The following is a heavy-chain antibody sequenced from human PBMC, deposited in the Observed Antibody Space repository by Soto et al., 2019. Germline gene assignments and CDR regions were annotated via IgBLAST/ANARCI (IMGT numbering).Heavy chain of an antibody. V-gene: IGHV1-69*08. D-gene: IGHD3-22*01. Sequence: QVQLVQSGAEVKKPGSSVKVSCKASGGTFSSYTISWVRQAPGQGLEWMGRIIPILGIANYAQKFQGRVTITADTSTSTAYMERSSLRSEDTAVYYCAREDLYYDSSGSMSQYWGQGTLVTVSS. CDR3: AREDLYYDSSGSMSQY. CDR1: GGTFSSYT. J-gene: IGHJ4*02. CDR2: IIPILGIA.